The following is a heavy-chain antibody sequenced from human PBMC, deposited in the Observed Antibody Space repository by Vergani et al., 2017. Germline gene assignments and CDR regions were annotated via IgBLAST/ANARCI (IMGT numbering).Heavy chain of an antibody. D-gene: IGHD3-22*01. V-gene: IGHV3-73*01. CDR3: TSPYYYDSSGYYS. Sequence: EVQLVESGGGLVQPGGSLKLSCAASGFTFSGSAMHWVRQASGKGLEWVGRIRSKANSYATAYAASVKGRFTISRDDSKNTAYLQMNSLKTEDTAVYYCTSPYYYDSSGYYSWGQGTLVTVSS. J-gene: IGHJ4*02. CDR1: GFTFSGSA. CDR2: IRSKANSYAT.